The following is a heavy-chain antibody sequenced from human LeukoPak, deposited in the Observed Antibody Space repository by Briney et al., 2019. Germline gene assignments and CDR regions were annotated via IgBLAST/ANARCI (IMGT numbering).Heavy chain of an antibody. CDR1: GFTFSSYA. CDR3: AKGIVVVVAVTGFDY. Sequence: GGSLRLSCAASGFTFSSYAMSWVRQAPGKGLEWVSAISGSGGSTYYADSVKGRFTISRDNSKNTLYLQMNSLRAEDTAVYYCAKGIVVVVAVTGFDYWGQGTLVTVSS. V-gene: IGHV3-23*01. J-gene: IGHJ4*02. CDR2: ISGSGGST. D-gene: IGHD2-15*01.